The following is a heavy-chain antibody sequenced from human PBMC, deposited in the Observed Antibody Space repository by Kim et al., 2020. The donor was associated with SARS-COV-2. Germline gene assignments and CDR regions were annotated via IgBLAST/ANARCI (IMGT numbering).Heavy chain of an antibody. CDR2: IKPNSGNT. CDR1: GYSFTTFG. V-gene: IGHV1-18*04. Sequence: ASVKVSCKASGYSFTTFGITWVRQAPGQGLEWMGWIKPNSGNTNYAEKFQGRFTITADTSTTTAYMELQRLTSYDTAVYYCARSLHSDDDFGDGFTHNWF. D-gene: IGHD3-10*01. CDR3: ARSLHSDDDFGDGFTHNWF. J-gene: IGHJ5*01.